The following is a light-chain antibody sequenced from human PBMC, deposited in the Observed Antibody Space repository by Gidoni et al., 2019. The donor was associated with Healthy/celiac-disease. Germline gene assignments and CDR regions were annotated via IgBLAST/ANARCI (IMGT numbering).Light chain of an antibody. CDR1: QSVSSSY. V-gene: IGKV3-20*01. CDR2: GAS. CDR3: QKYGSSPKT. Sequence: EIVLTQSPVTLSLSPGERATLSCRASQSVSSSYLSWYQQKPGQAPRLRIYGASSRATGIPDRFSGSGSGTDFTLTISRLEPEDFAVYYCQKYGSSPKTFGQGTKVEIK. J-gene: IGKJ1*01.